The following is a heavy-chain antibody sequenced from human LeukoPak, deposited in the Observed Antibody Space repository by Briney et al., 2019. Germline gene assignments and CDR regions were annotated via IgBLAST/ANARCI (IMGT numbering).Heavy chain of an antibody. CDR1: GFTFSSYW. CDR3: ARVRGESPRWFDP. J-gene: IGHJ5*02. D-gene: IGHD3-10*01. V-gene: IGHV3-74*01. CDR2: INSDGSST. Sequence: PGGSLRLSCAASGFTFSSYWMHWVRQAPGKGLVWVSRINSDGSSTSYADSVKGRFTISRDNAKNTLYLQMNGLRAEDTAVYYCARVRGESPRWFDPWGQGTLVTVSS.